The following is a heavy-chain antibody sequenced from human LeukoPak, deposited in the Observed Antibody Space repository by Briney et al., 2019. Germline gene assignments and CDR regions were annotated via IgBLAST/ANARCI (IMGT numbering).Heavy chain of an antibody. CDR3: AKRAHGGVVPAAIWPVFDY. CDR2: ISGSGGST. CDR1: GLPFSSYA. Sequence: GGPLRLSCGPSGLPFSSYAMSCARNAPGKALEWVSAISGSGGSTYYADSVKGRFTISRDNSKNTLYLQMNSLRAEDTAVYYCAKRAHGGVVPAAIWPVFDYWGQGTLVTVSS. V-gene: IGHV3-23*01. D-gene: IGHD2-2*01. J-gene: IGHJ4*02.